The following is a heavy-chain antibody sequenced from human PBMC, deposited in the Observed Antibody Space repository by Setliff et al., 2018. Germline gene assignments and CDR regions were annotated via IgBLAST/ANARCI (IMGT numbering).Heavy chain of an antibody. CDR1: GGTFSSYA. J-gene: IGHJ4*02. CDR2: IIPIFGTA. CDR3: ARGYCSGGSCYEGSFDY. D-gene: IGHD2-15*01. Sequence: SVKVSCKASGGTFSSYAISWVRQAPGRGLEWMGGIIPIFGTANYAQKFQGRVTITADKSTSTAYMELSSLRSEDTAVYYCARGYCSGGSCYEGSFDYWGQGTLVTVS. V-gene: IGHV1-69*06.